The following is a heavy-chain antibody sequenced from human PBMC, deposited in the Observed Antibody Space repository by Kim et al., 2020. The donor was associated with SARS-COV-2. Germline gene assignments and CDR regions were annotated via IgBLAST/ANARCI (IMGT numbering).Heavy chain of an antibody. D-gene: IGHD2-15*01. V-gene: IGHV4-39*01. CDR1: GGSISSSSYY. CDR2: IYYSGTI. CDR3: AGLLRIYYSMDV. J-gene: IGHJ6*03. Sequence: SETLSLTCTVSGGSISSSSYYWGWIRQPPGKGLEWIGSIYYSGTIYYNPSLKSRVTISVDTSKNQFSLKLSSVTAADTAVYYCAGLLRIYYSMDVCGKGTTVTVSS.